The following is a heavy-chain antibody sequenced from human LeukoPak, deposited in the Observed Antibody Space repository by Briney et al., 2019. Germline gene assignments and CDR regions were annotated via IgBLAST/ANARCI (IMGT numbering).Heavy chain of an antibody. J-gene: IGHJ4*02. CDR3: AKDSSSGWYHYFDY. D-gene: IGHD6-19*01. Sequence: GGSLRLSCAASGFTFSHAWMSWVRQAPGKGLEWVSGISWNSGSIGYADSVKGRFTISRDNAKNSLYLQMNSLRAEDTALYYCAKDSSSGWYHYFDYWGQGTLVTVSS. CDR2: ISWNSGSI. CDR1: GFTFSHAW. V-gene: IGHV3-9*01.